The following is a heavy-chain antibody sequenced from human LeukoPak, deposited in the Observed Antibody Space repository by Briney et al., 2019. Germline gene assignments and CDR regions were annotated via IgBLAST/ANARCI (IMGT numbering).Heavy chain of an antibody. Sequence: SETLSLTCSVSGGYIRGYHWSWIRQPPGKGLEWICYIYYDGSTNYNPSLKSRVTISVDTSKNQFSLKVRSVTAADTAVYYCARYTAMVPFDYWGQGTLVTVSS. J-gene: IGHJ4*02. V-gene: IGHV4-59*01. CDR1: GGYIRGYH. CDR2: IYYDGST. D-gene: IGHD5-18*01. CDR3: ARYTAMVPFDY.